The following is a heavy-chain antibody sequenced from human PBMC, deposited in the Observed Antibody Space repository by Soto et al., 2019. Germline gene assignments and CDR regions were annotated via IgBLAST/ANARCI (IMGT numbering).Heavy chain of an antibody. J-gene: IGHJ4*02. D-gene: IGHD2-15*01. CDR3: AKDLIRGPVVAH. Sequence: QVQLVESGGGVVQPGRSLRLSCAASGFTFSSYGMHWVRQAPGKGLEWVAVISYDGSNKYYADSVKGRFTIPRDNYKNPLYLQMNSLRAEDTAVYYCAKDLIRGPVVAHWGQGTLVTVSS. V-gene: IGHV3-30*18. CDR2: ISYDGSNK. CDR1: GFTFSSYG.